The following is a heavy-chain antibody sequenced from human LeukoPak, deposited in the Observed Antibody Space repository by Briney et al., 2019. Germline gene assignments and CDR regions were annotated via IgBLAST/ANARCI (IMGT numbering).Heavy chain of an antibody. CDR3: ARGGVSRVLGY. CDR2: IYTSGST. V-gene: IGHV4-4*07. CDR1: GGSISSYY. D-gene: IGHD6-13*01. Sequence: SETLSLTCTVSGGSISSYYWSWIRRPAGMGLEWIGRIYTSGSTNYNPSLKSRVTMSVDTSKNQFSLRLSSVTAADTAVYYCARGGVSRVLGYWGQGTLVTVSS. J-gene: IGHJ4*02.